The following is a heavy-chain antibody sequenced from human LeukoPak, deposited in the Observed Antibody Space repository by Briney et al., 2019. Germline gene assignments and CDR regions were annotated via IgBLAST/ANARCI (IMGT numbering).Heavy chain of an antibody. CDR3: ARGTWDYYGSGSYYTNYGMDV. V-gene: IGHV3-13*05. Sequence: GGSLRLSCAASGFTFSSYDMHWARQATGKGLEWVSAIGTAGDPYYPCSVKGRFTISRENAKNSLYLQMNSLRAGDTAVYYCARGTWDYYGSGSYYTNYGMDVWGKGTTVTVSS. D-gene: IGHD3-10*01. CDR1: GFTFSSYD. CDR2: IGTAGDP. J-gene: IGHJ6*04.